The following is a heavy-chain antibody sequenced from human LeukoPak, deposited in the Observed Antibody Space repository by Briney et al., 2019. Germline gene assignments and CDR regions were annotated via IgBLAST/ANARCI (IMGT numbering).Heavy chain of an antibody. D-gene: IGHD2-2*01. Sequence: SVKVSCKASGGTFSSYAISWVRQAPGQGLEWMGGIIPIFGTANYAQKFQGRVTITADESTSTAYMELSSLRSEDTAVYYCASSGWVVVVPAAMFFWGQGTLVTVSS. V-gene: IGHV1-69*13. CDR3: ASSGWVVVVPAAMFF. J-gene: IGHJ4*02. CDR1: GGTFSSYA. CDR2: IIPIFGTA.